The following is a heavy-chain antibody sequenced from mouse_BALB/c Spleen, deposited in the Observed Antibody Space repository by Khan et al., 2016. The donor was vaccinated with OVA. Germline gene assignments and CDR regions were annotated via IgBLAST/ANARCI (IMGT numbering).Heavy chain of an antibody. CDR2: INTYTGEP. Sequence: QIQLVQSGPELKKPGETVKISCKASGYTFTNYGMNWVKQAPGKGLKWMGWINTYTGEPTYVDDFKGRFVFSLETSASTAYLQINNLKTEDTATSFCARDDYDDYVDSWGQGTTLTVSS. CDR1: GYTFTNYG. CDR3: ARDDYDDYVDS. V-gene: IGHV9-3-1*01. J-gene: IGHJ2*01. D-gene: IGHD2-4*01.